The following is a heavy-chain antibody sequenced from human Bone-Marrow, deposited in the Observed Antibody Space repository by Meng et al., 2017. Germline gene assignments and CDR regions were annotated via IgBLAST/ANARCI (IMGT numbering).Heavy chain of an antibody. CDR2: IIPIFGTA. CDR1: GGTFSSYA. D-gene: IGHD6-13*01. J-gene: IGHJ5*02. Sequence: SVKVSCKASGGTFSSYAISWVRQAPGQGLEWMGGIIPIFGTANYAQKFQGRVTITTDESTSTAYMELSSLRSEDTAVYYCARGHSRTRGWFDPWGQGTLVTVSS. V-gene: IGHV1-69*05. CDR3: ARGHSRTRGWFDP.